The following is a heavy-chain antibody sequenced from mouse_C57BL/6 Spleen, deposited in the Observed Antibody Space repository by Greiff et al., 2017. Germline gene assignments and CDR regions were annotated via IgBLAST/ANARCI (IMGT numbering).Heavy chain of an antibody. D-gene: IGHD2-3*01. V-gene: IGHV3-6*01. CDR2: ISYDGSN. J-gene: IGHJ4*01. Sequence: DVKLQESGPGLVKPSQSLSLTCSVTGYSITSGYYWNWIRQFPGNKLEWMGYISYDGSNNYNPSLKNRISITRDTSKNQFFLKLNSVTTEDTATYYCARDYDGYPMDYWGQGTSVTVSS. CDR3: ARDYDGYPMDY. CDR1: GYSITSGYY.